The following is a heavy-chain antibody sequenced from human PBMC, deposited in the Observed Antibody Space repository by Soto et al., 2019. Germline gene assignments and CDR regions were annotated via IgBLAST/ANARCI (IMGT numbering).Heavy chain of an antibody. V-gene: IGHV4-30-2*03. CDR2: IYHTGNA. CDR1: GGSISSGGYS. CDR3: ARDFFDSSDYTTNWFDP. Sequence: PSETLSLTCAVSGGSISSGGYSWSWIRQPPGEGLEWIGSIYHTGNAYYNPSLKSRVTISVDTSKNQFSLKLTSVTAADAALYYCARDFFDSSDYTTNWFDPWGQGTLVTVSS. J-gene: IGHJ5*02. D-gene: IGHD3-22*01.